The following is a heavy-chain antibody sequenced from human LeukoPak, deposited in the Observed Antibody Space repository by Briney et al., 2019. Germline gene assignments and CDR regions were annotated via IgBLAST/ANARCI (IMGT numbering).Heavy chain of an antibody. D-gene: IGHD3-16*01. V-gene: IGHV4-38-2*02. CDR1: GYSINSGHY. J-gene: IGHJ6*03. Sequence: SETLSLTCTVSGYSINSGHYWGWIRQPPGKGLEWIGSMYHSGSTNYNPSLKSRVTISVDTSKNQFSLKLSSVTAADTAVYYCARETSQKGAHYMDVWGKGTTVTISS. CDR3: ARETSQKGAHYMDV. CDR2: MYHSGST.